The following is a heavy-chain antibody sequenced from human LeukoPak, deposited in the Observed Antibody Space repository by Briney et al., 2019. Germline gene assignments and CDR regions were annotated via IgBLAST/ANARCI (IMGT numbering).Heavy chain of an antibody. CDR1: GGSISSSSYN. V-gene: IGHV4-39*01. CDR2: VYYSGST. J-gene: IGHJ6*03. CDR3: ARSHVYYDSSGYWGYYMDV. D-gene: IGHD3-22*01. Sequence: SETLSLTCTVSGGSISSSSYNWGWIRQPPGKGLEWIGSVYYSGSTYYNPSLKSRVTISVDTSKNQFSLKLSSVTAADTAVYYCARSHVYYDSSGYWGYYMDVWGKGTTVTVSS.